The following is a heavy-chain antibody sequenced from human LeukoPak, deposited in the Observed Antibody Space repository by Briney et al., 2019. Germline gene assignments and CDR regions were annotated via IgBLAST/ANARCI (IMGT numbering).Heavy chain of an antibody. CDR2: IIPIFGTA. V-gene: IGHV1-69*13. J-gene: IGHJ4*02. D-gene: IGHD5-24*01. CDR1: GGTFSSYA. Sequence: SVKVSCKASGGTFSSYAISWVRQAPGQGLEWMGGIIPIFGTANYAQKFQGRVTITADESTSTAYMELSSLRSEDTAVYYCARDPRDGYTSFDYWGQGTLVTVSS. CDR3: ARDPRDGYTSFDY.